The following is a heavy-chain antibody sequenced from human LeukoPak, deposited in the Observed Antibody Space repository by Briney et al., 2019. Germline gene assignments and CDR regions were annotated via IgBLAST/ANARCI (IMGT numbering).Heavy chain of an antibody. J-gene: IGHJ5*02. Sequence: GGSLRLSCAASGFTVSSYAMSWVRQAPGKGLEWVSAISGSGGSTYYADSVKGRFTISRDNSKNTLYLQMNSLRAEDTAVYYCAKASCGWYAGFMVNWFDPWGQGTLVTVSS. CDR3: AKASCGWYAGFMVNWFDP. CDR2: ISGSGGST. CDR1: GFTVSSYA. V-gene: IGHV3-23*01. D-gene: IGHD6-19*01.